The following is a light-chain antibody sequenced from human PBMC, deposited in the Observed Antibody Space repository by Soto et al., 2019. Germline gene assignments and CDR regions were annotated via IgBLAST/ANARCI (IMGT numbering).Light chain of an antibody. CDR3: SSYAGSNKV. Sequence: QSALTQPPSASGSPGQSVTISCTGTSSDVGGYNYVSWYQHHPGKAPKLMIYEVNKRPSGVPDRFSGSKSGNTASLTVSGLQAEDEADYYCSSYAGSNKVFGGGTKLTVL. V-gene: IGLV2-8*01. CDR2: EVN. J-gene: IGLJ3*02. CDR1: SSDVGGYNY.